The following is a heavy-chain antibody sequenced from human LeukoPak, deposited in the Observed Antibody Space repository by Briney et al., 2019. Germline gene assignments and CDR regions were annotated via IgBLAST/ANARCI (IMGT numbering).Heavy chain of an antibody. V-gene: IGHV3-11*01. CDR1: GFTFNDYY. Sequence: GGSLRLSCAASGFTFNDYYMSWIRQAPGKGLEWLSYINIGGTNTHYADSVKGRFTISRDNAKKSLYLEMNTLRAEDTAVYYCATDGAGFDTWGQGFLVTVSS. CDR2: INIGGTNT. CDR3: ATDGAGFDT. J-gene: IGHJ5*02.